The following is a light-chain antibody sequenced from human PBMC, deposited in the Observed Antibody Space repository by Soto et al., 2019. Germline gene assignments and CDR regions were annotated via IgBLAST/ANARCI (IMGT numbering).Light chain of an antibody. CDR2: GAS. CDR1: QSVSGSY. Sequence: ETVLTQSPGTLSLPPGERAPLSCRASQSVSGSYLAWYQQKPGQAPRLLIYGASSRATGIPDRFSGSGSGTDFTLTISRLEPEDFAVYYCQQYGSSSITFGQGTRLEIK. J-gene: IGKJ5*01. CDR3: QQYGSSSIT. V-gene: IGKV3-20*01.